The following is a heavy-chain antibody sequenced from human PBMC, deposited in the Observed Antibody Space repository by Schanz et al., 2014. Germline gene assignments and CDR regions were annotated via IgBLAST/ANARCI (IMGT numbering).Heavy chain of an antibody. CDR3: AKDPSHGDYDYYFDY. CDR2: ISSGSSYA. J-gene: IGHJ4*02. CDR1: GFTFSSYA. D-gene: IGHD3-22*01. V-gene: IGHV3-21*05. Sequence: VQLVESGGGVVQPGRSLRLSCSASGFTFSSYAMHWVRQASGKGLEWVSDISSGSSYANYADSVKGRFTISRDNAKNSLYLQMNSLRAEDTAVYYCAKDPSHGDYDYYFDYWGQGTLVTGSS.